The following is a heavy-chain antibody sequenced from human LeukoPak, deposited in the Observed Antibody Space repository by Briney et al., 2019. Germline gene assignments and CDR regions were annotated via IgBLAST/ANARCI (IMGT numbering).Heavy chain of an antibody. CDR2: IYYSGST. D-gene: IGHD4-11*01. V-gene: IGHV4-39*01. Sequence: PSETLSLTCTVSGISISSSSYYWGWLRQPPGKVLQTSWGIYYSGSTYYNPSLKSRVTISEDTSKNQFSLKLSSVTAADTAVYYCARHRDSNFYFDYWGQGTLVTVSS. CDR1: GISISSSSYY. CDR3: ARHRDSNFYFDY. J-gene: IGHJ4*02.